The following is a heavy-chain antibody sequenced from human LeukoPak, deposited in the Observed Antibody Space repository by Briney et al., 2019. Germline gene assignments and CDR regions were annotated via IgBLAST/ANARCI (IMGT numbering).Heavy chain of an antibody. V-gene: IGHV4-34*01. D-gene: IGHD2-2*01. CDR1: GGSFSGYY. CDR2: INHSGST. J-gene: IGHJ5*02. Sequence: SETLSLTCAVYGGSFSGYYWSWIRQPPGKGLEWIGEINHSGSTNYNPSLKSRVTISVDTSKNQFSLKLSSVTAADTAVYYCARGDRYCSSTSCYLALGRGWFDPWGQGTLVTVSS. CDR3: ARGDRYCSSTSCYLALGRGWFDP.